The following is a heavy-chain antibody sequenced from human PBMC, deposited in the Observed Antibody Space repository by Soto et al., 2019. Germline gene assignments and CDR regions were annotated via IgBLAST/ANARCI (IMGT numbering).Heavy chain of an antibody. CDR2: IYYSGST. CDR1: GGSISSYY. Sequence: PSETLSLTCTVSGGSISSYYWRWIRQPPGKGLEWIGYIYYSGSTNYNPSLKSRVTISVDTSKNQFSLKLSSVTAADTAVYYCARGEGPTVTNYYYYYMDVWGKGTTVTVSS. D-gene: IGHD4-17*01. CDR3: ARGEGPTVTNYYYYYMDV. J-gene: IGHJ6*03. V-gene: IGHV4-59*01.